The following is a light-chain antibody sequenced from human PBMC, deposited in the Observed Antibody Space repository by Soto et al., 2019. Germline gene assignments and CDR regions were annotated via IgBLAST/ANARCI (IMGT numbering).Light chain of an antibody. J-gene: IGKJ5*01. Sequence: IVLTQSPATLSLSPGERATLSCRASQSVSSYLAWYQHKPAQAPTLLIYDASNMATGIPARFSGSGSGPDFTITISNLEPEDFALYYCQQRRNSPSFGQGTRLEIK. V-gene: IGKV3-11*01. CDR3: QQRRNSPS. CDR2: DAS. CDR1: QSVSSY.